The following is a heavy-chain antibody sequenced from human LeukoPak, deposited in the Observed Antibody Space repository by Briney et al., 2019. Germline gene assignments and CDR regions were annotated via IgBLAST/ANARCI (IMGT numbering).Heavy chain of an antibody. CDR1: GGTFSSYA. CDR3: ARWGPERLLDAFDI. Sequence: ASVKVSCKASGGTFSSYAISWVRQAPGQGLEWMGGIIPIFGTANYAQKFQGRVTITADESTSTAYMELSSRRSEDTAVYYCARWGPERLLDAFDIWGQGTMVTVSS. D-gene: IGHD7-27*01. J-gene: IGHJ3*02. V-gene: IGHV1-69*13. CDR2: IIPIFGTA.